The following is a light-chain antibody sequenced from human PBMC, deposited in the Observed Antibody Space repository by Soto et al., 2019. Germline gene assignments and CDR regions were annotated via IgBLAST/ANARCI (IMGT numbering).Light chain of an antibody. J-gene: IGLJ1*01. CDR2: EGN. Sequence: QSALTQPASVSGSPGQSITISCTGTSSDVGSYNRVSWYQHHPGKGPKLIIYEGNKRPSGVSNRFSGSKSGNTASLTISGLQAEDEADYFCCSYEGSATDYFFGPGTKLTVL. V-gene: IGLV2-23*01. CDR1: SSDVGSYNR. CDR3: CSYEGSATDYF.